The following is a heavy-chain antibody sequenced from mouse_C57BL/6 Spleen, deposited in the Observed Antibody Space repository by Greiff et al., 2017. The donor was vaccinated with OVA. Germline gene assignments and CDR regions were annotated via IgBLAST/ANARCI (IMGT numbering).Heavy chain of an antibody. V-gene: IGHV1-82*01. J-gene: IGHJ3*01. CDR2: IYPGDGDT. CDR1: GYAFSSSW. CDR3: ASPDGYYPAWFAY. D-gene: IGHD2-3*01. Sequence: VQLQQSGPELVKPGASVKISCKASGYAFSSSWMTWVKQRPGKGLEWIGRIYPGDGDTNYNGKFKGKATLTADKSSSTAYMQLSSLTSEDSAVYFCASPDGYYPAWFAYWGQGTLVTVSA.